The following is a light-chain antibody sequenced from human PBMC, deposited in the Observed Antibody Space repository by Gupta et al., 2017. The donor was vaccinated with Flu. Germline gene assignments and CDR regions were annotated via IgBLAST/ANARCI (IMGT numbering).Light chain of an antibody. CDR1: QTVDSNK. CDR3: QQGSSSPHT. Sequence: GTLSLSPGEKATVSCRASQTVDSNKLTWYQQKPGQAPSPLMLSASSRAAGIPDRFSGSGSGTDFTLTISRLEPEDFAVYYCQQGSSSPHTFGQGTRLEIK. J-gene: IGKJ2*01. CDR2: SAS. V-gene: IGKV3-20*01.